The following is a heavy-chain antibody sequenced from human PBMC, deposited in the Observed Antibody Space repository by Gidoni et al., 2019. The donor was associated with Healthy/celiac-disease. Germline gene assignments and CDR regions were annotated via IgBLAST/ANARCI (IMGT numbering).Heavy chain of an antibody. D-gene: IGHD6-6*01. CDR3: AKVSGRRSSGGLDY. V-gene: IGHV3-43D*03. Sequence: EVQLVESGGVVVQPGGSLRLSCAASGFTFDDYAMHWVRQAPGKGLEWVSLISWDGGSTYYADSVKGRFTISRDNSKNSLYLQMISLRAEDTALYYCAKVSGRRSSGGLDYWGQGTLVTVSS. CDR2: ISWDGGST. J-gene: IGHJ4*02. CDR1: GFTFDDYA.